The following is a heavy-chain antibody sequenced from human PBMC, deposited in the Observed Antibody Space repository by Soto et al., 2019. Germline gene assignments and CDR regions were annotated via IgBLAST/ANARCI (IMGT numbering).Heavy chain of an antibody. Sequence: GGSLRLSCAASGFTFSNYAMTWVRQAPGKGLEWVSAISGSGGSTYYADSVKGRFTISRDNSKNTLCLQMNSLRVEDTAVYYCAKDTFEDYYDSSGYSSHWGQGTLVTVSS. CDR2: ISGSGGST. CDR1: GFTFSNYA. J-gene: IGHJ4*02. D-gene: IGHD3-22*01. CDR3: AKDTFEDYYDSSGYSSH. V-gene: IGHV3-23*01.